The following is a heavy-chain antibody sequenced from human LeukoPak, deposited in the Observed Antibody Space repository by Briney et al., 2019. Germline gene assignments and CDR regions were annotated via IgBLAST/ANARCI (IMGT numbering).Heavy chain of an antibody. CDR2: IIPIFGTS. Sequence: SVKVSCKASGGTFSSYAISWVRQAPGQGLEWMGGIIPIFGTSNYAQKFQGRVTITADESTSTAYMELSGLRSEDTAVYYCARYYSGWYYFDYWGQGTLVTVSS. V-gene: IGHV1-69*13. CDR1: GGTFSSYA. J-gene: IGHJ4*02. D-gene: IGHD6-19*01. CDR3: ARYYSGWYYFDY.